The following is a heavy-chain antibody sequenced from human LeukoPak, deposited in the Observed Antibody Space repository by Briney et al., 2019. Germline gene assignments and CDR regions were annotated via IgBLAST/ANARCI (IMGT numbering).Heavy chain of an antibody. Sequence: EXLSLTCAVYGGPFSGYYWSWLRQPPGKGLELIGEINHSGSTNYNPPLKSRVTISVDTSKNQFSLKLSSVTAADTAVYYCARGMSNFDYWGQGTLVTVSS. CDR2: INHSGST. CDR3: ARGMSNFDY. J-gene: IGHJ4*02. V-gene: IGHV4-34*01. CDR1: GGPFSGYY. D-gene: IGHD5/OR15-5a*01.